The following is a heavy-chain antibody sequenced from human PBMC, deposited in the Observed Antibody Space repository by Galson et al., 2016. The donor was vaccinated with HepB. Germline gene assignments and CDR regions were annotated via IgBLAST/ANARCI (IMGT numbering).Heavy chain of an antibody. Sequence: SLRLSCAASGFSFSGSTMHWVRQASGKGLECVGRIRSKANTYATEPAASVKGRFTISRDDSKNTAYLKMNSLKTEDTAVYYCTRGGTGGYYYGMDVWGQGTTVTVSS. CDR3: TRGGTGGYYYGMDV. CDR2: IRSKANTYAT. D-gene: IGHD1-1*01. CDR1: GFSFSGST. V-gene: IGHV3-73*01. J-gene: IGHJ6*02.